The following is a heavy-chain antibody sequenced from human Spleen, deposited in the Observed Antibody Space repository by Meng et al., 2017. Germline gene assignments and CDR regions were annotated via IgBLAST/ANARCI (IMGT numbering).Heavy chain of an antibody. V-gene: IGHV2-5*02. Sequence: SGPTLVKPTQTLTLTCTFSGFSLSTSGVGVGWIRQPPGKALEWLALIYWDDDKRYSPSLKIRLTITKDTSKNQVVLTMTNMDPVDTATYYCAHSTFYYDSSGVYFDYWGQGTLVTVSS. CDR1: GFSLSTSGVG. CDR3: AHSTFYYDSSGVYFDY. CDR2: IYWDDDK. D-gene: IGHD3-22*01. J-gene: IGHJ4*02.